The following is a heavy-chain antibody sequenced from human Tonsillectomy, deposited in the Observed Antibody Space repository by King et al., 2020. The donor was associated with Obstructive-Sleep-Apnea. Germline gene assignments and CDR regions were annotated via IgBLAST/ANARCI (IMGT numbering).Heavy chain of an antibody. CDR3: ARDESGGFAGTGAEYLQH. CDR1: GFTFINYA. CDR2: IAYDGSTK. D-gene: IGHD6-13*01. J-gene: IGHJ1*01. Sequence: VQLVESGGGVVQPGRSLRVSCAASGFTFINYAFHWVRQAPDKGLEWVAVIAYDGSTKYNAESVRGRFTISRDNSKNTVYLQMNRLRAEDTAVYYCARDESGGFAGTGAEYLQHWGQGTLVTVSS. V-gene: IGHV3-30*04.